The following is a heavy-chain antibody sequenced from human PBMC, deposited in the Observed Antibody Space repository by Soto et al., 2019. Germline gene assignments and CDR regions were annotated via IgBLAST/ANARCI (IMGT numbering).Heavy chain of an antibody. J-gene: IGHJ6*02. CDR2: INHSGST. V-gene: IGHV4-34*01. CDR1: GASINSGDYY. CDR3: ARARHIVVVTALYYYYYGMDV. Sequence: SETLSLTCTVSGASINSGDYYWSWIRQPPVKGLEWIGEINHSGSTNYNPSLKSRVTISVDTSKNQFSLKLSSVTAADTAVYYCARARHIVVVTALYYYYYGMDVWGQGTTVT. D-gene: IGHD2-21*02.